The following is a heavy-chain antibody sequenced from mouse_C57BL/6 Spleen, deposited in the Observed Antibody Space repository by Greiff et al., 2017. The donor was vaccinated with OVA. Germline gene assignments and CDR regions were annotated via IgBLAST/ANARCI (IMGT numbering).Heavy chain of an antibody. CDR1: GFTFSSYA. CDR2: ISDGGSYT. CDR3: ARGEAY. V-gene: IGHV5-4*01. Sequence: EVQRVESGGGLVKPGGSLKLSCAASGFTFSSYAMSWVRQTPEKRLEWVATISDGGSYTYYPDNVKGRFTISRDNAKNNLYLQMSHLKSEDTAMYYCARGEAYWGQGTLVTVSA. J-gene: IGHJ3*01.